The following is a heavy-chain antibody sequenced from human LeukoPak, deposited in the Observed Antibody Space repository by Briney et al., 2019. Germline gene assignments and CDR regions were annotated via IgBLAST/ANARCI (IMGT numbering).Heavy chain of an antibody. CDR1: GFTFSSYS. V-gene: IGHV3-20*04. D-gene: IGHD6-6*01. J-gene: IGHJ4*02. CDR3: ARGTSIAARSGFDY. Sequence: PGGSLRLSCAASGFTFSSYSMNWVRQAPGKGLEWVSGINWNGGSTGYADSVKGRFTISRDNAKNSLYLQMNSLRAEDTALYYCARGTSIAARSGFDYWGQGTLVTVSS. CDR2: INWNGGST.